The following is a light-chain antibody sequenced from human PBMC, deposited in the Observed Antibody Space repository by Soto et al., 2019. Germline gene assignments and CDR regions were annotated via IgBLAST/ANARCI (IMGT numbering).Light chain of an antibody. CDR2: GAS. CDR3: QQYGGSPLFT. J-gene: IGKJ3*01. V-gene: IGKV3-20*01. CDR1: QSISSSY. Sequence: EIVLTQSPGTLSLSPGERATLSCRASQSISSSYLAWYQQKPGQAPRLLIYGASSRATGIPDRFSGSGSGTEFTLPISRLEPEDFAVYYCQQYGGSPLFTFGPGTKVDIK.